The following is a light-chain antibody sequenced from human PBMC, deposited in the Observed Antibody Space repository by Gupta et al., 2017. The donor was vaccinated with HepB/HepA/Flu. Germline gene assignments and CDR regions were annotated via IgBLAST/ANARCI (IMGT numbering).Light chain of an antibody. CDR2: DAS. CDR1: QSVSSY. CDR3: QQRSNWPLS. J-gene: IGKJ4*01. Sequence: EIVLTQSPATLSLSPGERATLSCRASQSVSSYLAWYQQKPGQAPRLLIYDASNRATGIPARFSGSASGTDFTLTISILDPEDFAVYYCQQRSNWPLSFGGGTKLEIK. V-gene: IGKV3-11*01.